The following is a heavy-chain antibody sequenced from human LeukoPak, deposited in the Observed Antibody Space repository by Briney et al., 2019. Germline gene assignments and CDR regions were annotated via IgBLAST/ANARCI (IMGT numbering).Heavy chain of an antibody. CDR3: ARLGGHYYYGMDV. Sequence: GGSLRLSCAASGFTFSSYAMHWVRQAPGKGLEYVSAISSNGGSTYYANSVKGRFTISRDNSKNTLYLQMGSLRAEGMAVYYCARLGGHYYYGMDVWGQGTTVTVSS. CDR1: GFTFSSYA. J-gene: IGHJ6*02. D-gene: IGHD3-3*01. V-gene: IGHV3-64*01. CDR2: ISSNGGST.